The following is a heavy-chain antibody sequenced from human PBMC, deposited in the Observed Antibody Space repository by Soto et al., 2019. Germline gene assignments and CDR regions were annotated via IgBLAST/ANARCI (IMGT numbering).Heavy chain of an antibody. CDR2: IYSTGSS. CDR1: GGSISSGNYS. D-gene: IGHD5-18*01. CDR3: ARDGIQVWLSGRYLFDT. V-gene: IGHV4-30-4*01. J-gene: IGHJ5*02. Sequence: LSLTCTVSGGSISSGNYSWSWIRQSPGKGLEWIGYIYSTGSSYYNPSLRSRVSMSVDTSKNQFSLNLSSVTAADTAVYFCARDGIQVWLSGRYLFDTWGQGPLVTVPS.